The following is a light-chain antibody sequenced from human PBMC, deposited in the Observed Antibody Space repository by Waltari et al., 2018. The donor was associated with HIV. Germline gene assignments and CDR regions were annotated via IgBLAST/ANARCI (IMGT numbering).Light chain of an antibody. CDR3: CSYAGSSNVV. V-gene: IGLV2-23*02. CDR2: EVN. J-gene: IGLJ2*01. Sequence: QSALTQSASVSGSPGQSITISCTGTSTHIGSYNLFSWYQQHPGKAPKVIIYEVNKRPSGVSNRFSGSTSGSTASLTISGLQAEDEADYYCCSYAGSSNVVFGGGTKLTVL. CDR1: STHIGSYNL.